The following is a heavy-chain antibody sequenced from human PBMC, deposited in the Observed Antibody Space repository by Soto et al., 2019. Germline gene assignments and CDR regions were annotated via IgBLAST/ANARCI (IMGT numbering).Heavy chain of an antibody. J-gene: IGHJ3*02. V-gene: IGHV1-2*04. Sequence: GASVKVSCKASGYTFTGYYMHWVRQAPGQGLEWMGWIDPNSGGTNYAQKFRGWVTMTRDTSISTAYMELSRLRSDDTAVYYCARGGGTGIAVAGTPAFDIWGQGTMVTVSS. CDR3: ARGGGTGIAVAGTPAFDI. CDR2: IDPNSGGT. D-gene: IGHD6-19*01. CDR1: GYTFTGYY.